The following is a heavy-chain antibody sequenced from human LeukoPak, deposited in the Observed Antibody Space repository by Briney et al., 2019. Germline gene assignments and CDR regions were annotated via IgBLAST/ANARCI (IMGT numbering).Heavy chain of an antibody. CDR1: EFSVGSNY. J-gene: IGHJ6*04. CDR3: AELGITMIGGV. V-gene: IGHV3-48*03. CDR2: ISSSGSTI. Sequence: GGSLRLSCAASEFSVGSNYMTWVRQAPGKGLEWVLYISSSGSTIYYADSVKGRFTISRDNAKNSLYLQMNSLRAEDTAVYYCAELGITMIGGVWGKGTTVTISS. D-gene: IGHD3-10*02.